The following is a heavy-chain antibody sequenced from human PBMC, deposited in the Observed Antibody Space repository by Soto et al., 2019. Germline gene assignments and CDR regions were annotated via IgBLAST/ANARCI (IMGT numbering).Heavy chain of an antibody. CDR1: GFTFGGSP. CDR2: IRSDSASSAI. V-gene: IGHV3-73*01. D-gene: IGHD2-2*01. CDR3: VLEGCSSTGCYSLDL. J-gene: IGHJ5*02. Sequence: EAQLVQSGGGLVQPGGSLQLSCAASGFTFGGSPVHWVRQASGKGLEWVGRIRSDSASSAIAYAASVRGRFTLSRDDSKNTAYLQVNSLEVEDTALYYFVLEGCSSTGCYSLDLWGQGTLVTVSS.